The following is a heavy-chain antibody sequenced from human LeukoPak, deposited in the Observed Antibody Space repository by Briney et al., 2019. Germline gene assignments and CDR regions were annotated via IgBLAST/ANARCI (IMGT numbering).Heavy chain of an antibody. Sequence: GGSLRLSCAASGFTFSDHFLDWVRQAPGKGLEWVGRTRNKANSYITEYAESVTVTFTISRDDSKHSLYIQMSSLKTDDTAMYYCASLRGDVGYWGQGTLVTVS. CDR3: ASLRGDVGY. CDR2: TRNKANSYIT. J-gene: IGHJ4*02. CDR1: GFTFSDHF. V-gene: IGHV3-72*01. D-gene: IGHD3-16*01.